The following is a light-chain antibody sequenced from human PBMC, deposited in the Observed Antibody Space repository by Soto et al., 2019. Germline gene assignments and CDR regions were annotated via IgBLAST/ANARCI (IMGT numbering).Light chain of an antibody. V-gene: IGLV2-8*01. CDR3: TSYAGSNIWV. Sequence: QSALTQPPSASGSPGQSVTISCTGTSSDVGAYKYVSWYQQYPGKAPKLMIYEVSKRPSGVPDRFSVSKSGNTASLTVSGLQAEDEADYYCTSYAGSNIWVFGGGTELTVL. J-gene: IGLJ3*02. CDR1: SSDVGAYKY. CDR2: EVS.